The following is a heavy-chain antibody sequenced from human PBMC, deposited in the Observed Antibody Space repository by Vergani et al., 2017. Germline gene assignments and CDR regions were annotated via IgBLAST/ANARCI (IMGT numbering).Heavy chain of an antibody. D-gene: IGHD2-2*01. V-gene: IGHV4-34*01. CDR1: GGSFSGYY. CDR3: ASARGVVVVPAAPRGWFDP. Sequence: QVQLQQWGAGLLKPSETLSLTCAVYGGSFSGYYWSWIRQPPGKGLEWIGEINHSGSTNYNPSLKSRVTISVETSKNQFSLKLSSVTAADTAVYYCASARGVVVVPAAPRGWFDPWGQGTLVTVSS. J-gene: IGHJ5*02. CDR2: INHSGST.